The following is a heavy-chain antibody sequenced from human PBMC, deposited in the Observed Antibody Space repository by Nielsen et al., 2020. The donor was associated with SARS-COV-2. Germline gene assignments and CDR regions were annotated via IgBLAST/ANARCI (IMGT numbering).Heavy chain of an antibody. CDR2: IGTAGDT. D-gene: IGHD4-23*01. J-gene: IGHJ3*02. CDR1: GFTFSSYD. Sequence: GESLKISCAASGFTFSSYDMHWVRQATGKGLEWVSAIGTAGDTYYPGSVKGRFTISRENAKNSLYLQMNSLRAGDTAVYYCARALRYGGNPVDAFDIWGHGTMVTVSS. V-gene: IGHV3-13*04. CDR3: ARALRYGGNPVDAFDI.